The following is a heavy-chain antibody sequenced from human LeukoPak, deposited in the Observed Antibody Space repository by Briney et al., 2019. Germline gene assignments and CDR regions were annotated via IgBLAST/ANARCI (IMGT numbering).Heavy chain of an antibody. CDR3: ARLASDILTS. J-gene: IGHJ5*02. Sequence: GGSLRLSCVASGFTFSSYEMNWVRQAPGKGLEWVSYISSSGSTIYYADSVKGRFTISRDNAKNSLYLQMNSLRAEDTAVYYCARLASDILTSWGQGTLVIVSS. CDR2: ISSSGSTI. D-gene: IGHD3-9*01. CDR1: GFTFSSYE. V-gene: IGHV3-48*03.